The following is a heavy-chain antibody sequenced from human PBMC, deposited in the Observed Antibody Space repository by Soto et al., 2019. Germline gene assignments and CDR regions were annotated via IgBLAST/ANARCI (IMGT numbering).Heavy chain of an antibody. V-gene: IGHV3-23*01. CDR1: GFISSSFA. CDR2: ISGSAGST. J-gene: IGHJ4*02. Sequence: EVQLLESGGGWVQPGGSLRLTCAASGFISSSFAMSWVRQAPGKGLEWVSAISGSAGSTYYADSMKGRFTISRDNSKNTLYLQMNSLRAEDTAVYHCAKALHTGRIFPVDYWGQGTLVSVSS. D-gene: IGHD2-21*01. CDR3: AKALHTGRIFPVDY.